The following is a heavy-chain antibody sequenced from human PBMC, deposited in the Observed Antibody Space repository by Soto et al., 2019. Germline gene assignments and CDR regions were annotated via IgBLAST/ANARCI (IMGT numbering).Heavy chain of an antibody. CDR1: GFSISNNY. D-gene: IGHD2-15*01. Sequence: PGGSLRLSCAASGFSISNNYMSWVRQTPEKGLEWVSAIGAADDPYYLGSVKGRFTISRENAKNSLYLQMNSLRAEDTAVYYCARAYSGRLPRRADYYFAMDVWGQGTTVTVSS. CDR2: IGAADDP. CDR3: ARAYSGRLPRRADYYFAMDV. V-gene: IGHV3-13*05. J-gene: IGHJ6*02.